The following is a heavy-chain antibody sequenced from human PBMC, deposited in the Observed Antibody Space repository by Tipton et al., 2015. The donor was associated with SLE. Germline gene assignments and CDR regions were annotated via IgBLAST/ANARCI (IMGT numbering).Heavy chain of an antibody. Sequence: SLRLSCAASGFTFSSYGMHWVRQAPGKGLGWVAVIWYDGSNKYYADSVKGRFTISRDNSKNTLYLQMNSLRAEDTAVYYCARGRGGEQWLVDYWGQGTLVTVSS. D-gene: IGHD6-19*01. CDR2: IWYDGSNK. CDR3: ARGRGGEQWLVDY. V-gene: IGHV3-33*01. J-gene: IGHJ4*02. CDR1: GFTFSSYG.